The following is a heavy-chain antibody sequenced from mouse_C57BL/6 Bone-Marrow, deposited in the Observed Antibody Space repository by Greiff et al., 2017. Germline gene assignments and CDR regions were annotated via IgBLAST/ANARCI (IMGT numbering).Heavy chain of an antibody. V-gene: IGHV14-4*01. J-gene: IGHJ2*01. CDR2: IDPENGDT. CDR1: GFTFTDDY. CDR3: TTDFDY. Sequence: VQLQQPGAELVRPGASVKLSCTASGFTFTDDYMHWVKQRPEQGLEWIGWIDPENGDTEYASKFQGKATITADTSSNTAYLQLSSLTSEDTAVYYCTTDFDYGGQGTTLTVSA.